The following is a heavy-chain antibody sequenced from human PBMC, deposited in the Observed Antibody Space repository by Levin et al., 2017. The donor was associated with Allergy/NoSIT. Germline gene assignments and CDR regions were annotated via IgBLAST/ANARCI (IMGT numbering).Heavy chain of an antibody. CDR1: GFTFDDYA. J-gene: IGHJ4*02. CDR2: INWNSGSI. D-gene: IGHD2-15*01. Sequence: GGSLRLSCAASGFTFDDYAMHWVRQAPGKGLEWVSGINWNSGSIAYADSVKGRFTISRDNAKNSLYLQMNSLRAEDTALYYCAKVAYGDCSGGSCYHDYWGQGTLVTVSS. V-gene: IGHV3-9*01. CDR3: AKVAYGDCSGGSCYHDY.